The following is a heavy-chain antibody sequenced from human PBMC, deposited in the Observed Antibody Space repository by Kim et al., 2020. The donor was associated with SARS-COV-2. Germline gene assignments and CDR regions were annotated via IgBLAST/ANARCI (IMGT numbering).Heavy chain of an antibody. Sequence: SETLSLTCAVYGASLNNFYWSWLRQSPGTGLEWIAEINHRGSTNYNPSLKSRVTISADTSKSQFSLKVNYVTVADTAVYYCARETSRGDDAFDSWGHGT. J-gene: IGHJ3*02. CDR1: GASLNNFY. CDR2: INHRGST. V-gene: IGHV4-34*01. D-gene: IGHD3-10*01. CDR3: ARETSRGDDAFDS.